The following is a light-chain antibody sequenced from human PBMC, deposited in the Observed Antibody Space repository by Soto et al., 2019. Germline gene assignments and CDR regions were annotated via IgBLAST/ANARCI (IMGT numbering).Light chain of an antibody. CDR2: EVT. CDR1: SSVVGRYNF. V-gene: IGLV2-23*02. Sequence: QSVLNQPGSGSGSPGPSNPISSTGTSSVVGRYNFVSWYQQHPGKVPKVMIYEVTKRPSGVSNRFSGSKSGNTAFLTISGLQAEDEADYYCCSDAGSGIYVFGTGTKVTVL. J-gene: IGLJ1*01. CDR3: CSDAGSGIYV.